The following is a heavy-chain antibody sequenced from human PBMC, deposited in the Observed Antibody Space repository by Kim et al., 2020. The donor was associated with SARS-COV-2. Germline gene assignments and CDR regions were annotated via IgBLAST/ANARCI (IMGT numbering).Heavy chain of an antibody. J-gene: IGHJ5*02. V-gene: IGHV1-18*04. CDR1: GYTFTSYG. D-gene: IGHD3-10*01. CDR2: ISAYNGNT. CDR3: ARDCRGGITVNNWFDP. Sequence: ASVKVSCKASGYTFTSYGISWVRQAPGQGLEWMGWISAYNGNTNYAQKLQGRVTMTTDTSTSTAYMELRSLRSDDTAVYYCARDCRGGITVNNWFDPWGQGTLVTVSS.